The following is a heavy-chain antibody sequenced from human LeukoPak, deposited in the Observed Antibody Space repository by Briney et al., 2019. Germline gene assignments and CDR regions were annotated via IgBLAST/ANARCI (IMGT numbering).Heavy chain of an antibody. CDR3: ARDLPYYYDSSGYSPDY. J-gene: IGHJ4*02. CDR2: IWYDGSNK. CDR1: GFTFSSYG. V-gene: IGHV3-33*01. Sequence: PGRSLRLSCAASGFTFSSYGMHWVRQAPGKGLEWVAVIWYDGSNKYYADSVKGRFTIPRDNSKNTLYLQMNSLRAEDTAVYYCARDLPYYYDSSGYSPDYWGQGTLVTVSS. D-gene: IGHD3-22*01.